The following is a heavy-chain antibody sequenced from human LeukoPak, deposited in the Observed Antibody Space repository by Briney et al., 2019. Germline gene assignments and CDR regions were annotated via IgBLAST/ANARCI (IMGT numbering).Heavy chain of an antibody. J-gene: IGHJ4*02. CDR1: GFTFSSYW. V-gene: IGHV3-21*01. Sequence: GGSLRLSCAASGFTFSSYWMSWVRQAPGKGLEWVSFISSSNSYIYYADSVKGRFTISRDNAKNSLYLQMNSLRAEDTAVYYCARCPSRISCYISPDYWGQGTLVTVSS. CDR3: ARCPSRISCYISPDY. D-gene: IGHD2-2*02. CDR2: ISSSNSYI.